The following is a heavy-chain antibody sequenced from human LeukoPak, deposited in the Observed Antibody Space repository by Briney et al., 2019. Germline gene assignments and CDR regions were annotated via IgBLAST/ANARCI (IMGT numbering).Heavy chain of an antibody. CDR2: ISSSSSYI. V-gene: IGHV3-21*01. J-gene: IGHJ4*02. D-gene: IGHD1-7*01. CDR1: GFTFSSYS. CDR3: ARAVAPLELRRRSPFDY. Sequence: PGGSLRLPCAASGFTFSSYSMNWVRQAPGKGLEWVSSISSSSSYIYYADSVKGRFTISRDNAKNSLYLQMNSLRAEDTAVYYCARAVAPLELRRRSPFDYWGQGTLVTVSS.